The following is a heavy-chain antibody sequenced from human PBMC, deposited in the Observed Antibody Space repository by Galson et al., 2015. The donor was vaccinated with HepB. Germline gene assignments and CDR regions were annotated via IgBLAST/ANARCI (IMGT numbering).Heavy chain of an antibody. CDR2: VSYDGSNK. CDR1: GFTFSGSG. D-gene: IGHD5-18*01. J-gene: IGHJ4*02. Sequence: SLRLSCAASGFTFSGSGIHWVRRAPGKGLEWVASVSYDGSNKYYGDSVKGRFTISRDNPRNTVNLQMNSLRVDDTAMYYCAKERGDGGNSDGYGDYWGQGTLVTVSS. V-gene: IGHV3-30*18. CDR3: AKERGDGGNSDGYGDY.